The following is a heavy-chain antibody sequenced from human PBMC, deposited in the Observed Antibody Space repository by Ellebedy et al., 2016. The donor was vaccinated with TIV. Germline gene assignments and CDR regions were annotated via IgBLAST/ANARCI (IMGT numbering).Heavy chain of an antibody. CDR2: IYSGGST. J-gene: IGHJ6*02. Sequence: GESLKISCAASGFTVSSNYMSWVRQAPGKGLEWVSVIYSGGSTYYADSVKGRFTISRDNSKNTLYLQMNSLRAEDTAVYYCARGDLVVPYYYYGMDVWGQGTTVTVSS. CDR3: ARGDLVVPYYYYGMDV. CDR1: GFTVSSNY. D-gene: IGHD2-15*01. V-gene: IGHV3-66*01.